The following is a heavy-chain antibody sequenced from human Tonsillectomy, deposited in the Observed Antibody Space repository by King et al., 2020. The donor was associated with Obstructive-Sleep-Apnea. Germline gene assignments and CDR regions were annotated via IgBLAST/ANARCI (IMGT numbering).Heavy chain of an antibody. CDR3: AKDRASVGAQLYFDY. CDR2: ISGSGGST. J-gene: IGHJ4*02. D-gene: IGHD1-26*01. Sequence: GGGGVGPGGSLRLSCAASGLTFSSYAMSWVRQAPGKGLEWVSAISGSGGSTYYADSVKGRFTISRDNSKNTLYLQMNSLRAEDTAVYYCAKDRASVGAQLYFDYWGQGTLVTVSS. V-gene: IGHV3-23*01. CDR1: GLTFSSYA.